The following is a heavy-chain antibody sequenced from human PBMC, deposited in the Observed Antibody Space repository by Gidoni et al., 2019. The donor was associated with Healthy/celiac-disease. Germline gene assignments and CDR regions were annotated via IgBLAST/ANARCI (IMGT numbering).Heavy chain of an antibody. CDR2: IYHSGST. V-gene: IGHV4-4*02. CDR1: GGSISSSNW. CDR3: AGGLDYSSSSYDYYGMDV. D-gene: IGHD6-6*01. Sequence: QVQLQESGPGLVKPSGTLSLTCAVSGGSISSSNWWSWVRQPPGKGLEWIGEIYHSGSTNYNPSLKSRVTISVDKSKNQFSLKLSSVTAADTAVYYCAGGLDYSSSSYDYYGMDVWGQGTTVTVSS. J-gene: IGHJ6*02.